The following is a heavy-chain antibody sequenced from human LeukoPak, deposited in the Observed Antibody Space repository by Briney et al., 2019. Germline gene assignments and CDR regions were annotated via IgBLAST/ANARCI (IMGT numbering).Heavy chain of an antibody. CDR2: IYYDGSNK. J-gene: IGHJ4*02. CDR3: ARAGIMASSTAPFDY. D-gene: IGHD2-2*01. Sequence: AGGSLRLSCAASGFTFSSYGMHWVRQAPGKGLEWVAIIYYDGSNKYFADSVKGRFTISRDNSKNTLYLQMSSLRAEDTVVYYCARAGIMASSTAPFDYWGQGTLVTVSS. CDR1: GFTFSSYG. V-gene: IGHV3-33*01.